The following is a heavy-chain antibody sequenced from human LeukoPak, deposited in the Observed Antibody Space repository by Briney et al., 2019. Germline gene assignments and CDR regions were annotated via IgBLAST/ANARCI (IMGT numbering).Heavy chain of an antibody. Sequence: SETLSLTYTVSGGSISSYYWSWIRQPPGKGLEWIGYIYYSGSTYYNPSLKSRVTISVDTSKNHFSLTLSSVTAADTAVYYCARSYDSSASGFDYWGQGTPVTVSP. CDR3: ARSYDSSASGFDY. D-gene: IGHD3-22*01. J-gene: IGHJ4*02. V-gene: IGHV4-59*12. CDR1: GGSISSYY. CDR2: IYYSGST.